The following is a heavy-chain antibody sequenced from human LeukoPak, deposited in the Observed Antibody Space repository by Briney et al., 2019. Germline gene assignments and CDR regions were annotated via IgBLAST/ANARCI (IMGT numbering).Heavy chain of an antibody. CDR1: GFTFSRYW. Sequence: GGSLRLSCVASGFTFSRYWMHWVRQGPGKGLVWVSRIKNDGSTTSYADSVKGRFTIFRDNAKNTLYLQMNSLRAEDTAVYYCARDWDSSADYWGQGTLVSVSS. CDR3: ARDWDSSADY. J-gene: IGHJ4*02. V-gene: IGHV3-74*01. CDR2: IKNDGSTT. D-gene: IGHD3-22*01.